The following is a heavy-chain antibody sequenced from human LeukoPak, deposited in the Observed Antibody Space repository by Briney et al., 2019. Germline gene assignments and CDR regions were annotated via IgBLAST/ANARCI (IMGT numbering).Heavy chain of an antibody. J-gene: IGHJ3*02. V-gene: IGHV4-38-2*02. CDR2: IHRSGSS. Sequence: SETLSLTCSVSNYSINSGHYWGWIRQPPGKGLEWIGNIHRSGSSNNNPSLKSRFTITMDTSKNQFSLKLSSVTAADTAVYYCVLYGFKHDAFDIWGQGTMVTVSS. CDR3: VLYGFKHDAFDI. CDR1: NYSINSGHY. D-gene: IGHD5-24*01.